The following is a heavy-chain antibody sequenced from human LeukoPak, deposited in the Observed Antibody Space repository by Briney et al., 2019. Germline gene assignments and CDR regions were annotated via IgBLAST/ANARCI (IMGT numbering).Heavy chain of an antibody. Sequence: ASVKVSCKASGYTFTSYYMHWVRQAPGQGLEWMGIINPSGGSTSYAQKFQGRVTMTRDTSTSTVYMELSSLRSEDTAVYYCARGSSIAVAGTSYYYYGMDVWGQGTTVTVSS. CDR1: GYTFTSYY. D-gene: IGHD6-19*01. V-gene: IGHV1-46*01. CDR3: ARGSSIAVAGTSYYYYGMDV. J-gene: IGHJ6*02. CDR2: INPSGGST.